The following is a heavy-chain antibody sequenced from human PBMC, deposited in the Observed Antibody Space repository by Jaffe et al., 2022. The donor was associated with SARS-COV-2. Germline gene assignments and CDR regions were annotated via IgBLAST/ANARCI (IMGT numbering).Heavy chain of an antibody. D-gene: IGHD1-1*01. J-gene: IGHJ4*02. CDR2: INPSSGVT. CDR3: ARGRTEDLAD. Sequence: QVQLMQSGAEVKKPGASVTVSCKASGYTFTASYMHWMRQAPGQGLEWMGRINPSSGVTNYLQKFQGRVTMTRDTSINTVYMEVRSLRYDDTAVYYCARGRTEDLADWGQGTLVTVSS. CDR1: GYTFTASY. V-gene: IGHV1-2*06.